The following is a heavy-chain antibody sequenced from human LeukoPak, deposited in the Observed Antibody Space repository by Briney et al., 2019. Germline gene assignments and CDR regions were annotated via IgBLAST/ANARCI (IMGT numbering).Heavy chain of an antibody. CDR2: IWYDGSNK. J-gene: IGHJ4*02. D-gene: IGHD4-17*01. CDR3: ARDHNGDYVDY. Sequence: GRSLRLSCAASGFTFSSYGMHWVRQAPGKGLEWVAVIWYDGSNKYYADSVKGRLTISRDNSKNTLYLQMNSLRAEDTAVYYCARDHNGDYVDYWGQGTLVTVSS. CDR1: GFTFSSYG. V-gene: IGHV3-33*01.